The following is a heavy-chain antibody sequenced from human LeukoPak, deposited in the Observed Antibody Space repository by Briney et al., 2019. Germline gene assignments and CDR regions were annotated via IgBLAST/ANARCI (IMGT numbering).Heavy chain of an antibody. CDR1: GFTFSSYA. J-gene: IGHJ4*02. CDR2: ISYDGSNK. D-gene: IGHD3-22*01. V-gene: IGHV3-30*04. Sequence: SGGSLRLSCAASGFTFSSYAMHWVRQAPGKGLEWVAVISYDGSNKYYADSVKGRFTISRDNSKNTLYLQMNSLRAEDTAVYYCATDSWGYYDSSAHDYWGQGTLVTVSS. CDR3: ATDSWGYYDSSAHDY.